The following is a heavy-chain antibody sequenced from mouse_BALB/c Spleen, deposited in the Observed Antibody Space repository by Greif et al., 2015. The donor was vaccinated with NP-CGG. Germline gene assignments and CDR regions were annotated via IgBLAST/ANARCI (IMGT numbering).Heavy chain of an antibody. Sequence: VQLQQSGPELVKPGASVKISCKASGYTFTDYNIHWVKQSHGKSLEWIGYIYPYNGGTGYNQKFKSKATLTVDNSSSTAYMELRSLTSEDSAVYYCARGNYGDWYFDVWGAGTTVTVSS. CDR3: ARGNYGDWYFDV. D-gene: IGHD2-1*01. CDR1: GYTFTDYN. V-gene: IGHV1S29*02. CDR2: IYPYNGGT. J-gene: IGHJ1*01.